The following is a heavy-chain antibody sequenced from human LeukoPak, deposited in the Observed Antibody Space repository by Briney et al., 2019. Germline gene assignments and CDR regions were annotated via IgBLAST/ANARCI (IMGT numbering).Heavy chain of an antibody. V-gene: IGHV3-7*01. J-gene: IGHJ4*02. Sequence: EGSLRLSCAASGFTFSTYWMTWVRQAPGKGLEWVANIKQDDSEIYYVDSVKGRFTISRDNAKNSLYLQMNSLRAEDTAVYYCARDNNGPDYWGQGTLVTASS. CDR3: ARDNNGPDY. CDR2: IKQDDSEI. CDR1: GFTFSTYW. D-gene: IGHD2-8*01.